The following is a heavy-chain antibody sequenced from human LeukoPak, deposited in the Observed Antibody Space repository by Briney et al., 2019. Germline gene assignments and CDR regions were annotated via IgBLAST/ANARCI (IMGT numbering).Heavy chain of an antibody. Sequence: PSETLSLTCTVSGGSISSSSYYWGWIRQPPGKGLEWIGSIYYSGSTYYNPSLKSRVTISVDTSKNQFSLKLSSVTAADMAVYYCATRPHCGGDCYLDYWGQGTLVTVSS. J-gene: IGHJ4*02. CDR3: ATRPHCGGDCYLDY. CDR1: GGSISSSSYY. D-gene: IGHD2-21*02. CDR2: IYYSGST. V-gene: IGHV4-39*01.